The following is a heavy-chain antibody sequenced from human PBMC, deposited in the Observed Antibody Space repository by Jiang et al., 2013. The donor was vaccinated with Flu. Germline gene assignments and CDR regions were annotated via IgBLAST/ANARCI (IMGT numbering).Heavy chain of an antibody. J-gene: IGHJ4*02. V-gene: IGHV4-34*01. CDR1: GESFSGYY. CDR3: ARKIIPNRRQLAPNYFDY. D-gene: IGHD6-6*01. CDR2: INHSGST. Sequence: ELLKPSETLSLTCAVYGESFSGYYWSWIRQPPGKGLEWIGEINHSGSTNYNPSLKSRVTISVDTSKNQFSLKLSSVTAADTAVYYCARKIIPNRRQLAPNYFDYWGQGTLVTVSS.